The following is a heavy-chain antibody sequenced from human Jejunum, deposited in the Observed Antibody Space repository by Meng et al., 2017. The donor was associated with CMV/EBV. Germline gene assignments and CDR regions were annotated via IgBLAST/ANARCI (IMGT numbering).Heavy chain of an antibody. D-gene: IGHD4-17*01. V-gene: IGHV3-11*01. J-gene: IGHJ4*02. CDR2: ITGSGNTI. CDR1: GFTFGAYY. CDR3: VRGNYGFDY. Sequence: VQLVESGGGLVQPGGSLRLSCAASGFTFGAYYMAWVRQAPGKGLEWVSYITGSGNTIYYADSVKGRFTISRDNAKSSLYLEINSLRAEDTAVYYCVRGNYGFDYWGQGTLVTVSS.